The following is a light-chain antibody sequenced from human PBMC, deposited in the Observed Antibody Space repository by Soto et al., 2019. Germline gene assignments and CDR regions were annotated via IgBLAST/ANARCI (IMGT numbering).Light chain of an antibody. CDR3: LLYYGGAQLV. V-gene: IGLV7-43*01. J-gene: IGLJ3*02. CDR2: TTN. CDR1: TGAVTSGNY. Sequence: QAVVTQEPSLTVSPGGTVTLTCASSTGAVTSGNYPSWFQQKPGQAPRTLIYTTNSKHSWTPARFSGSLLGDKAALTLSGVQTEDEADYYCLLYYGGAQLVFGGGTKLTV.